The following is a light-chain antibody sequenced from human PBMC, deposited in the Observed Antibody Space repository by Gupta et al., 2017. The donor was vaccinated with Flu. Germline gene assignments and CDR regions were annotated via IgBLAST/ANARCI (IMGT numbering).Light chain of an antibody. CDR2: GAS. Sequence: PGERATLSCRASQSVTAIYLAWYQQKPGQAPSLLIYGASTRATGIPDRFSGSASGTDFTLTISRLEPEDFALYYCQHYANSPRTFGQGTKVEIK. CDR1: QSVTAIY. J-gene: IGKJ1*01. CDR3: QHYANSPRT. V-gene: IGKV3-20*01.